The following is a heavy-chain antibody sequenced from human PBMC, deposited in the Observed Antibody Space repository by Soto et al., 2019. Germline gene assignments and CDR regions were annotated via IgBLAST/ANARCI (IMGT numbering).Heavy chain of an antibody. V-gene: IGHV3-11*01. D-gene: IGHD6-13*01. CDR2: ISSTGSTI. CDR3: ARAGWQQLAHIDH. Sequence: PGGSLRLSCAASGFTFSDYYISWIRQAPGEGLEWISCISSTGSTIYSADSVKGRFTISRDNAKNSLYLQLNTLSAEDTAVYYCARAGWQQLAHIDHWGHGTLVTVSS. J-gene: IGHJ4*01. CDR1: GFTFSDYY.